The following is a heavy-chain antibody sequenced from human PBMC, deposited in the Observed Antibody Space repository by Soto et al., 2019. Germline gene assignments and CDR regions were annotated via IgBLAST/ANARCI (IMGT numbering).Heavy chain of an antibody. V-gene: IGHV1-69*13. CDR3: ARGTVVPAAIGRFDWFDP. CDR1: GGTFSSYA. D-gene: IGHD2-2*01. J-gene: IGHJ5*02. Sequence: AASVKVSCKASGGTFSSYAISWVRQAPGQGLEWMGGIIPIFGTANYAQKFQGRVTITADESTSTAYMELSSLRSEDTAVYYCARGTVVPAAIGRFDWFDPWGQGTLVTVSS. CDR2: IIPIFGTA.